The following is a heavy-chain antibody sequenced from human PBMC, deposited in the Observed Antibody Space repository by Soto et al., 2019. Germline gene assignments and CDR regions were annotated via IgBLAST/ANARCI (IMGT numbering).Heavy chain of an antibody. J-gene: IGHJ4*02. CDR3: ARLLPDVGYYFDY. V-gene: IGHV4-39*01. Sequence: SETLSLTCTVSGGSISSSSYYWGWIRQPPGKGLEWIGSIYYSGSTYYNPSLKSRVTISVATSKNQFSLKLSSVTAAATAVYYCARLLPDVGYYFDYWGQGTLVTVSS. CDR1: GGSISSSSYY. CDR2: IYYSGST. D-gene: IGHD1-26*01.